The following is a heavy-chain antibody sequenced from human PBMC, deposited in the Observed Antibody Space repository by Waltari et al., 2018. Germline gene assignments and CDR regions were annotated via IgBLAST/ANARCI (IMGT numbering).Heavy chain of an antibody. Sequence: QLQLQQSGPGLVKPSESLSLTCGVSGDSMSENYWWSWVRQSPEKGREWIGQIHRSGRTYYNPSLESRVSVSMDTSNNKFFLKLSSAIAADTAVYYCARDRGRGLYFDSWGQGTLVTVSP. CDR3: ARDRGRGLYFDS. CDR2: IHRSGRT. J-gene: IGHJ4*02. V-gene: IGHV4-4*02. D-gene: IGHD2-15*01. CDR1: GDSMSENYW.